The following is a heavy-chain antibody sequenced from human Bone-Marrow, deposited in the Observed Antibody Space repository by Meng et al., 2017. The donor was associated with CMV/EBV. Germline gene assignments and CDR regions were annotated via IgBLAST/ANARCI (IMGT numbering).Heavy chain of an antibody. V-gene: IGHV4-4*07. Sequence: VRLNESGPGLGKPSETLSLTCTVSCGSISSYYWSWIRQPAGKGLEWIGRIYTSGSTNYNPSLKSRVTMSVDTSKNQFSLKLSSVTAADTAVYYCARGDLAPLDETYYFDYWGQGTLVTVSS. CDR2: IYTSGST. D-gene: IGHD2-21*02. J-gene: IGHJ4*02. CDR3: ARGDLAPLDETYYFDY. CDR1: CGSISSYY.